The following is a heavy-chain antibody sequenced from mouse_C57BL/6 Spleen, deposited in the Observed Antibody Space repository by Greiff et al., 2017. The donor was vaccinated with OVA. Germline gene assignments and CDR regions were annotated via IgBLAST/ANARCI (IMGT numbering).Heavy chain of an antibody. CDR3: ARSLRPPYYAMDY. CDR1: GYTFTNYW. Sequence: QVQLKQSGAELVRPGTSVKMSCKASGYTFTNYWIGWAKQRPGHGLEWIGDIYPGGGYTNYNEKFKGKATLTADKSSSTAYLQFSSLTSEDSAIYYCARSLRPPYYAMDYWGQGTSVTVSS. J-gene: IGHJ4*01. V-gene: IGHV1-63*01. CDR2: IYPGGGYT.